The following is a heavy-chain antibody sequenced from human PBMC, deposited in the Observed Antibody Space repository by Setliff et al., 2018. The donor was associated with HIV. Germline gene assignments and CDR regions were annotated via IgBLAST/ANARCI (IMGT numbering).Heavy chain of an antibody. Sequence: ASVKVSCKTSGYTFTGYFMHWVRQAPRQGLEWVGWINPDSGDTNYAQKFQGRLTMTRDTSINTAYMELSRLRSDDTAVYYCATLDQDFHSCAFDTFDIWGQGTMVTVSS. CDR2: INPDSGDT. J-gene: IGHJ3*02. V-gene: IGHV1-2*02. D-gene: IGHD3-16*01. CDR3: ATLDQDFHSCAFDTFDI. CDR1: GYTFTGYF.